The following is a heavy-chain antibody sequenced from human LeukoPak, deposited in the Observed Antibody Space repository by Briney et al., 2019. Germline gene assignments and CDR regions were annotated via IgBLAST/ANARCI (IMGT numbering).Heavy chain of an antibody. CDR1: GGSISSGDYY. J-gene: IGHJ4*02. CDR3: ARDPWGWFGEGGFDY. V-gene: IGHV4-30-4*08. D-gene: IGHD3-10*01. Sequence: SQTLSLTCTVSGGSISSGDYYWSWTRQPPGKGLEWIGYIYYSGSTYYNPSLKSRVTISVDTSKNQFSLKLSSVTAADTAVYYCARDPWGWFGEGGFDYWGQGTLVTVSS. CDR2: IYYSGST.